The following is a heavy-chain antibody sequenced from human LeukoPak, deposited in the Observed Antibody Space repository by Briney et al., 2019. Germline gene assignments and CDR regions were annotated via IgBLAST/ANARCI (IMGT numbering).Heavy chain of an antibody. Sequence: PSGTLSLTCAVYGGSFSGYYWSWIRQPPGKGLEWIGEINHSGSTNYNPSLKSRVTISVHTSKNQFSLKLSSVTAADTAVYYCASSLLTADAFDIWGQGTMVTVSS. CDR3: ASSLLTADAFDI. CDR2: INHSGST. V-gene: IGHV4-34*01. D-gene: IGHD3-9*01. CDR1: GGSFSGYY. J-gene: IGHJ3*02.